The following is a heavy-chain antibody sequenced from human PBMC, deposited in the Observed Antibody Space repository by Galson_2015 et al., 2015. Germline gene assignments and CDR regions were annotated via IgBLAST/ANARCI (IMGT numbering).Heavy chain of an antibody. D-gene: IGHD6-19*01. CDR1: GFTFSSYS. Sequence: SLRLSCAASGFTFSSYSMNWVRQAPGKGLEWVSYISSSSSTIYYADSVKGRFTISRDNAKNSLYLQINSLRDEDTAVYYCAREPGYSSGWGPHLDYWGQGTLVTVSS. CDR3: AREPGYSSGWGPHLDY. CDR2: ISSSSSTI. V-gene: IGHV3-48*02. J-gene: IGHJ4*02.